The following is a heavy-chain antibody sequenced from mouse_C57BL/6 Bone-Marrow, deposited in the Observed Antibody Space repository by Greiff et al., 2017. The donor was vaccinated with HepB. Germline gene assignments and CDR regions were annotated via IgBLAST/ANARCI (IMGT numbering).Heavy chain of an antibody. D-gene: IGHD2-2*01. Sequence: VQLQQSGPGLVQPSQSLSITCTVSGFSLTSYGVHWVRQSPGKGLEWLGVIWSGGSTDYNAAFISRLSISKDNSKSQVFFKMNSLQADDTAIYYCDRKGYDGGNYAMDYWGQGTSVTVSS. CDR2: IWSGGST. V-gene: IGHV2-2*01. CDR1: GFSLTSYG. CDR3: DRKGYDGGNYAMDY. J-gene: IGHJ4*01.